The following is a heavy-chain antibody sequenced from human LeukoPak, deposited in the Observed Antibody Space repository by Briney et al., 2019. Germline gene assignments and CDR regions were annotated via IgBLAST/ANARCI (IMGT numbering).Heavy chain of an antibody. CDR2: INSISSLI. D-gene: IGHD2-2*01. J-gene: IGHJ5*02. CDR1: GGSISNRNHY. Sequence: PSETLSLTCTVSGGSISNRNHYWGWIRQPPGKGLEWVSYINSISSLIKYADSVKGRFTISRDNAKNSLYLQMNSLRAEDTAVYYCARIKPCQSTSCSFHNWFDPWGQGTLVTVSS. V-gene: IGHV3-11*06. CDR3: ARIKPCQSTSCSFHNWFDP.